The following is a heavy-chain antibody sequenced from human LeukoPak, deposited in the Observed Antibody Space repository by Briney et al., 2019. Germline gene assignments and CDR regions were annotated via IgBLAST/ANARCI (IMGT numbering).Heavy chain of an antibody. J-gene: IGHJ4*02. CDR3: ARGSGEQWLDPFEY. CDR1: GFSFSNYD. Sequence: GGSLRLSCAASGFSFSNYDMHWVRQAPGKGLEWVSVIGVAGDTNYPGSVKGRFTIARENAKNSFYLQMNSLRAEDTAVYYCARGSGEQWLDPFEYWGQGTLVTVSS. D-gene: IGHD6-19*01. CDR2: IGVAGDT. V-gene: IGHV3-13*01.